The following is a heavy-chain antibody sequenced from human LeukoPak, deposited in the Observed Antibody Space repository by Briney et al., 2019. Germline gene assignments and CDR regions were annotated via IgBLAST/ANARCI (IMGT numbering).Heavy chain of an antibody. CDR3: ARGSQDNVLLWFGELLRPREDRFDY. J-gene: IGHJ4*02. D-gene: IGHD3-10*01. CDR1: GGTFSSYA. CDR2: IIPIFGTA. Sequence: GSSVKVSCKASGGTFSSYAISWVRQAPGQGLEWMGGIIPIFGTANYAQKFQGRVTITADTSTSTAYMELRSLRSDDTAVYYCARGSQDNVLLWFGELLRPREDRFDYWGQGTLVTVSS. V-gene: IGHV1-69*06.